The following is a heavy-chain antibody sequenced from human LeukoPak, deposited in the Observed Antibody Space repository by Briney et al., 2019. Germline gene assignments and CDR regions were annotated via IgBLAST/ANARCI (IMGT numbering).Heavy chain of an antibody. Sequence: SETLSLTCAVYGGSFSGYYWSWIRQPPGKGLEWIGEINHSGSTNYNPSLKSRVTISVDTSKNQFSLKLSSVTAADTAVYYCARGQGAEVDNWGQGTLVTVSS. D-gene: IGHD1-26*01. CDR1: GGSFSGYY. V-gene: IGHV4-34*01. J-gene: IGHJ4*02. CDR2: INHSGST. CDR3: ARGQGAEVDN.